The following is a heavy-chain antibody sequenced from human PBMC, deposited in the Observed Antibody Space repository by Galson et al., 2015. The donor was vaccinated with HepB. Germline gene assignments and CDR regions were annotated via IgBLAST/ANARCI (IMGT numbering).Heavy chain of an antibody. Sequence: SLRLSCAASGFTFSSYSMNWVRQAPGKGLEWVSYISSSSSTIYYADSVKGRLTISRDNAKNSLYLQMNSLRAEDTAVYYCASQAGLLSYYFDYWGQGTLVTVSS. D-gene: IGHD2/OR15-2a*01. V-gene: IGHV3-48*04. J-gene: IGHJ4*02. CDR3: ASQAGLLSYYFDY. CDR2: ISSSSSTI. CDR1: GFTFSSYS.